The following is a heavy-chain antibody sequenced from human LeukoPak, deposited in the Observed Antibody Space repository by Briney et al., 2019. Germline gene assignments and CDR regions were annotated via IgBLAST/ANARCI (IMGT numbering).Heavy chain of an antibody. V-gene: IGHV3-30-3*01. Sequence: GGSLGLSCAASGFTVSSNYMSWVRQAPGKGLEWVAVISYDGSNKYYADSVKGRFTISRDNSKNTLYLQMNSLRAEDTAVYYCARNMVRGVTAEKGAFDYWGQGTLATVSS. CDR2: ISYDGSNK. CDR1: GFTVSSNY. J-gene: IGHJ4*02. CDR3: ARNMVRGVTAEKGAFDY. D-gene: IGHD3-10*01.